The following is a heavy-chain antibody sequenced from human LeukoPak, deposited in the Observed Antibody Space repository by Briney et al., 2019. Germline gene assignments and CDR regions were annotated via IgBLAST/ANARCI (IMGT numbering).Heavy chain of an antibody. D-gene: IGHD1-26*01. CDR1: GFTFTRHG. CDR2: ISVCNGVT. J-gene: IGHJ5*02. V-gene: IGHV1-18*01. Sequence: ASVKVSCKTSGFTFTRHGISWVRQAPGQRLEWMAWISVCNGVTNYAQKLQGRVTLTTDTSTSTAYMELRSLTSDDTAVYYCARDDSGWFDPWGQGTLVTVSS. CDR3: ARDDSGWFDP.